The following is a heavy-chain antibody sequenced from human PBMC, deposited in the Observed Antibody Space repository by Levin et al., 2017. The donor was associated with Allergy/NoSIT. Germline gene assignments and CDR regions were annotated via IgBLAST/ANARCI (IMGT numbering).Heavy chain of an antibody. Sequence: AGESLKISCAASGFTFSSYVMCWVRQAPGKGLEWVSDISGSGTSVDYADSVKGRFTISRDNSKSMLYLEMNSLRAEDTAVYYCAKDYFSYALDHWGQGTLVTVSS. J-gene: IGHJ4*02. V-gene: IGHV3-23*01. CDR3: AKDYFSYALDH. CDR1: GFTFSSYV. CDR2: ISGSGTSV. D-gene: IGHD3-16*01.